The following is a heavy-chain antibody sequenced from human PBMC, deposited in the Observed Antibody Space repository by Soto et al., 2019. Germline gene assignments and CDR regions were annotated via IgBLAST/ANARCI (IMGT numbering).Heavy chain of an antibody. Sequence: LRLSCAASGFTFSSYGMNWVRQAPGKGLEWVAVISYDGSNKYYADSVKGRFTISRDNSKNTLYLQMDILRAEDTAVYYCANLDSSGWDYYYYGMDVWGQGTTVTVSS. V-gene: IGHV3-30*18. D-gene: IGHD6-19*01. CDR2: ISYDGSNK. J-gene: IGHJ6*02. CDR1: GFTFSSYG. CDR3: ANLDSSGWDYYYYGMDV.